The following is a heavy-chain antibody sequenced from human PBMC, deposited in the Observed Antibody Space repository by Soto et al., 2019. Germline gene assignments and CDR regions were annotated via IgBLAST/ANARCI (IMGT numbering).Heavy chain of an antibody. CDR3: ESRDPDILTTYSYSMDV. V-gene: IGHV1-46*01. Sequence: GXSVKGSFHAAGHTLTSYYMHWVRQAPGQGLEGIGIINLSAGSTSYAQKFQGRVTITRDTSTSTVYMDMNSLRSEDTAVYYCESRDPDILTTYSYSMDVWGQGTTVTV. CDR2: INLSAGST. D-gene: IGHD3-9*01. CDR1: GHTLTSYY. J-gene: IGHJ6*01.